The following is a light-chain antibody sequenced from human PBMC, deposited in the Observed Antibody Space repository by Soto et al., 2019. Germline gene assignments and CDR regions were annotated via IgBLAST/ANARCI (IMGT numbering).Light chain of an antibody. Sequence: DIQMTQSPSTLSASVGDRVTITCRASQSISSWLAWYQQTPGKAPKLLIYDASSLESGVPSRFSGSGSGTEFTLTISSLQPDDVATYYCQQYNSYRWTFGQGTKVEIK. V-gene: IGKV1-5*01. J-gene: IGKJ1*01. CDR3: QQYNSYRWT. CDR1: QSISSW. CDR2: DAS.